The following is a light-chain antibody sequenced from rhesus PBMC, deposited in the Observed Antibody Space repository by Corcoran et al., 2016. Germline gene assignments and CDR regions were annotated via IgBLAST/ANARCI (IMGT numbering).Light chain of an antibody. V-gene: IGKV1-22*01. J-gene: IGKJ2*01. CDR3: QQYSSSPYS. CDR1: QSISSW. Sequence: DIQMTQSPSSLSASVGDTVTITCRASQSISSWLAWYQQKPGKAPKLLNYKASTLQSGVPSRFSGSGSGTDFTLPISSLKSEDFATYYCQQYSSSPYSFGQGTKVEIK. CDR2: KAS.